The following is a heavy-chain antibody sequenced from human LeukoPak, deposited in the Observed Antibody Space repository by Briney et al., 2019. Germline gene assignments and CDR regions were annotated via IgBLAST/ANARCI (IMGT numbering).Heavy chain of an antibody. J-gene: IGHJ4*02. CDR1: GFTLSGNW. V-gene: IGHV3-7*01. CDR3: ARIQLWGDYFDY. Sequence: GGSLRLSCVASGFTLSGNWMSWVRQAPGKGLEWGANIQQDGSEKYYVDSVKGRFTISRDNAKNSLYLQMNSLRAEDTAVYYCARIQLWGDYFDYWGQGTLVTVSS. CDR2: IQQDGSEK. D-gene: IGHD5-18*01.